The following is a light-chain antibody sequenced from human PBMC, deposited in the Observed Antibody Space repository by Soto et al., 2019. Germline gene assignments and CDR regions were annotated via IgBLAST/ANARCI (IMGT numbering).Light chain of an antibody. V-gene: IGKV3-20*01. CDR3: QHYGSSPGLT. CDR1: QSVGTS. Sequence: EIVLTQSPVTLSLSPGERGTLSCRASQSVGTSLAWYQQKPGQAPRLLIYGASSRATGIPDRFSASGSGTDFTLTISRLESEDSAVYYCQHYGSSPGLTFGGGTKVDIK. J-gene: IGKJ4*01. CDR2: GAS.